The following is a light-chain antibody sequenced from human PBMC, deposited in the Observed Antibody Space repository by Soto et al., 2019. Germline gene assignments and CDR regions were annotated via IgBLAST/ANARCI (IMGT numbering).Light chain of an antibody. CDR2: DVS. J-gene: IGLJ2*01. CDR1: SSDIGGYNF. V-gene: IGLV2-14*03. Sequence: QSALTQPASVSGSPGQSITLSCTGTSSDIGGYNFVSWYQQHPGKAPKLIIYDVSYRPSGVSNHFSGSKSGNTASLTISGLQAEDEAHYYCSSYTSTSTLVVFGGGTKLTVL. CDR3: SSYTSTSTLVV.